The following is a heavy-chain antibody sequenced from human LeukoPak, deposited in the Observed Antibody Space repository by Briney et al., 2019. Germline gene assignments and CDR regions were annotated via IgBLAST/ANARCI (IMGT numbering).Heavy chain of an antibody. CDR2: ISGSGGST. D-gene: IGHD3-10*01. CDR3: AKDPLWFGESHPDY. V-gene: IGHV3-23*01. CDR1: GFTFSSYA. Sequence: PGGSLRLSCAASGFTFSSYAMSWVRQAPGKGLEWVSAISGSGGSTYYADSVKGRFTISRDNSKNTLYLQMNSLRAEDTAVYYCAKDPLWFGESHPDYWGQETLVTVSS. J-gene: IGHJ4*02.